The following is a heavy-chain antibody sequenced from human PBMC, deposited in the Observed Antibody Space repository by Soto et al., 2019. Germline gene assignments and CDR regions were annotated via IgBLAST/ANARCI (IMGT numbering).Heavy chain of an antibody. J-gene: IGHJ4*02. V-gene: IGHV4-30-4*01. CDR2: IYYSGST. CDR1: GGSISSGDYY. D-gene: IGHD1-26*01. CDR3: ARDLPNSGSYPTGPN. Sequence: SETLSLTCTVSGGSISSGDYYWSWIRQPPGKGLEWIGYIYYSGSTYYNPSLKSRVTISVDTSKNQFSLKLSSVTAADTAVYYCARDLPNSGSYPTGPNWGQGTLVTVSS.